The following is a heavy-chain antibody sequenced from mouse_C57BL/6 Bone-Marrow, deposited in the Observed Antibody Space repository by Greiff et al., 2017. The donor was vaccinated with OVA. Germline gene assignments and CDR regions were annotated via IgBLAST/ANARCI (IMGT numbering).Heavy chain of an antibody. Sequence: QVQLQQPGAELVKPGASVKMSCKASGYTFTSYWITWVKQRPGQGLEWIGDIYPGSGSTNYNEKFKSKATLTVDTSSSTAYMQLSSLTSEDSAVYYCARGGGYGVTAKYFDVWGTGTTVTVSS. V-gene: IGHV1-55*01. CDR2: IYPGSGST. J-gene: IGHJ1*03. CDR1: GYTFTSYW. CDR3: ARGGGYGVTAKYFDV. D-gene: IGHD2-2*01.